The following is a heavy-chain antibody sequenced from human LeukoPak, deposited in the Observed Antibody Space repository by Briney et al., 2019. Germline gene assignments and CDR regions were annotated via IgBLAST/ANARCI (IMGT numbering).Heavy chain of an antibody. D-gene: IGHD5-24*01. CDR3: ASREGYNHPLDY. Sequence: SSVNVSCKASGGTYTSYAISWVRQAPGHGLEWVGGIIPIFGTAHNAQKFQGRVTITADESTSTLYMYLSSLRPEDTAVYYCASREGYNHPLDYWGQGTLVTVSS. CDR1: GGTYTSYA. V-gene: IGHV1-69*01. CDR2: IIPIFGTA. J-gene: IGHJ4*02.